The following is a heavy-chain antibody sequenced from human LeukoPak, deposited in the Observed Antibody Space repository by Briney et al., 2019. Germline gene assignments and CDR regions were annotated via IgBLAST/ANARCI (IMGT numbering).Heavy chain of an antibody. CDR2: INPSDGST. D-gene: IGHD6-19*01. Sequence: ASVKVSCKASGYIFTTYHMHWVRQAPGQGLEWMGVINPSDGSTNYAQRFQGRVTFTSDTSATVVYMDLSSLRSEDTAEYYCARDQGVAGFMDVWGQGTTVTVSS. J-gene: IGHJ6*02. V-gene: IGHV1-46*01. CDR3: ARDQGVAGFMDV. CDR1: GYIFTTYH.